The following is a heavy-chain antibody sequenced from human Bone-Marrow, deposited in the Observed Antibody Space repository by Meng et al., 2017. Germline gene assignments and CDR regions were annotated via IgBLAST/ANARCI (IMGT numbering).Heavy chain of an antibody. Sequence: ASVKVSCKASGYTLTDYFIHWIQQAPGQGLEWMGRINPNSGATDYAQKFQGRVTMTRDTSIITAYMQLSSLRSDDTAVYYCAREFTVFGVVTSLFDFWGQGTLVNVSS. D-gene: IGHD3-3*01. V-gene: IGHV1-2*06. CDR1: GYTLTDYF. CDR3: AREFTVFGVVTSLFDF. J-gene: IGHJ4*02. CDR2: INPNSGAT.